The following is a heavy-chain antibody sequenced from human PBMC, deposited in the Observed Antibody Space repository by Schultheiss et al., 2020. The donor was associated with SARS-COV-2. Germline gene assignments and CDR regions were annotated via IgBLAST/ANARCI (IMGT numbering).Heavy chain of an antibody. V-gene: IGHV3-21*01. Sequence: GGSLRLSCAAFGSTFSSLGLSWVRQAPGKGLEWVSSISSSSSYIYYADSVKGRFTISRDNAKNSLYLQMNSLRAEDTAVYYCAREPYCSGGSCYFDYWGQGTLVTVSS. J-gene: IGHJ4*02. CDR2: ISSSSSYI. D-gene: IGHD2-15*01. CDR1: GSTFSSLG. CDR3: AREPYCSGGSCYFDY.